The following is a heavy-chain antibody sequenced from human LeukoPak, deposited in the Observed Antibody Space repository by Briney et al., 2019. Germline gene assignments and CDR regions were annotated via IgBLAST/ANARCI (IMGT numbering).Heavy chain of an antibody. CDR3: ARDGGGSSWFGGNWFDP. Sequence: SETLSLTCTVSGYSISSGYYWGWIRQPPGKGLEWIGSIYHSGSTYYNPSLKSRVTISVDTSKNQFSLKLSSVTAADTAVYYCARDGGGSSWFGGNWFDPWGQGTLVTVSS. CDR2: IYHSGST. D-gene: IGHD6-13*01. V-gene: IGHV4-38-2*02. J-gene: IGHJ5*02. CDR1: GYSISSGYY.